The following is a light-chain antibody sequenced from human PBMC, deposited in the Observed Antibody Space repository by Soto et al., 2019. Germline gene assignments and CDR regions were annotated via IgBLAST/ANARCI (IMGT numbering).Light chain of an antibody. CDR2: DAS. Sequence: EIVLTQSPGTLSLSPGDRATLSCRASQSVPKNYLAWYQQKPGQAPSLLIHDASSRATGIPDRFSGSGSGTDFTLTISRLEPEDVAVYYCQQTSTSPLTFGGGTKVEIK. J-gene: IGKJ4*01. CDR3: QQTSTSPLT. V-gene: IGKV3-20*01. CDR1: QSVPKNY.